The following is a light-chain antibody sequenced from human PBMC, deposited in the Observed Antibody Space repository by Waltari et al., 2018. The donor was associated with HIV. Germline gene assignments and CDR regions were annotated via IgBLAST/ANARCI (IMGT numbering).Light chain of an antibody. J-gene: IGKJ3*01. CDR1: QSVSNNF. V-gene: IGKV3-20*01. CDR3: QQYGSSPPVT. CDR2: GAY. Sequence: EIVLTQPPVTLSLSPGDGATLSCRASQSVSNNFLAWYQLTPGHPPRLLVYGAYSRATGIPDRFRGSWSWTDFSLSISELEPEDFATYYCQQYGSSPPVTFGPGTKVEI.